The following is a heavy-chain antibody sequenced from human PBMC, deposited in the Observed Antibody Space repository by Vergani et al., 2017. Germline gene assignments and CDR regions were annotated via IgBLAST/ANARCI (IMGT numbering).Heavy chain of an antibody. CDR3: ARGPEVAPLEDLDY. J-gene: IGHJ4*02. Sequence: EVQLVESGGGLIQPGGSLRLSCATSGFTVSSNYMSWVRQAPGKGMEWVSVIYSGGSTYYADSVKGRFTISRDNSKNTLYLQMNSLRAEDTAVYYCARGPEVAPLEDLDYWGQGTLVTVSS. V-gene: IGHV3-53*01. CDR1: GFTVSSNY. D-gene: IGHD2-15*01. CDR2: IYSGGST.